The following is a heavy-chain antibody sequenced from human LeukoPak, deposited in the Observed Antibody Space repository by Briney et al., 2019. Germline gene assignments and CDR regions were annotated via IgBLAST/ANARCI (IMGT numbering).Heavy chain of an antibody. Sequence: GGSLRLSCAASGCAFSSYAMHWVRQAPGKGLEWVAVISYDGSNKYYADSVKGRFTISRDNSKNTLYLQMNSLRAEDTAVYCCARPYSSGWYGDFDFWGQGTLVTVSS. V-gene: IGHV3-30*04. CDR2: ISYDGSNK. CDR1: GCAFSSYA. J-gene: IGHJ4*02. CDR3: ARPYSSGWYGDFDF. D-gene: IGHD6-19*01.